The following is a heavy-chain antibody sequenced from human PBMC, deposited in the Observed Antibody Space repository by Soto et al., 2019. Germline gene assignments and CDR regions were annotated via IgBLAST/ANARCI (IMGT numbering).Heavy chain of an antibody. J-gene: IGHJ4*02. V-gene: IGHV3-21*01. CDR2: ISSSSSYI. Sequence: SGGSLRLSCAASGFTFSSYSMNWVRQAPGKGLEWVSSISSSSSYIYYADSVKGRFTISRDNAKNSLYLQMNSLRAEDTAVYYCARGGVAPGRAVDYWGQGTLVTVSS. CDR3: ARGGVAPGRAVDY. CDR1: GFTFSSYS. D-gene: IGHD3-10*01.